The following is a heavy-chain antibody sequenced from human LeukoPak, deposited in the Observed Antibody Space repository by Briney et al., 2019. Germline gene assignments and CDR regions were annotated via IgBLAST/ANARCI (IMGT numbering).Heavy chain of an antibody. J-gene: IGHJ5*02. V-gene: IGHV3-48*04. CDR2: ISSSSSTI. CDR3: ARDRDSSGYYT. CDR1: GFIFQNYN. D-gene: IGHD3-22*01. Sequence: TGGSLRLSCGASGFIFQNYNMNWVRQAPGKGLEWVSYISSSSSTIYYADSVKGRFTISRDNAKNSLYLQMNSLRAEDTAVYYCARDRDSSGYYTWGQGTLVTVSS.